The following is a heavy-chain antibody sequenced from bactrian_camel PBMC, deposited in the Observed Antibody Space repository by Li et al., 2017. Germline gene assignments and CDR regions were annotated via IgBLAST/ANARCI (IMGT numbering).Heavy chain of an antibody. CDR2: IDSVRAT. CDR1: GFDFSANC. D-gene: IGHD3*01. Sequence: VQLVESGGASVQVGGSLRLTCAASGFDFSANCMGWFRQAPEKERERVAAIDSVRATMYADSVKGRFVISQDDSRLTVYLQMDSLKPDDTGIYYCAWLPGYLLQPNTLQALGADFRRSGQGTQVTVS. J-gene: IGHJ4*01. V-gene: IGHV3S53*01.